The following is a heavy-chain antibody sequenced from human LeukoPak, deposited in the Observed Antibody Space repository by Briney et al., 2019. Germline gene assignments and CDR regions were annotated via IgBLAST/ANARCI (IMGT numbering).Heavy chain of an antibody. V-gene: IGHV4-34*01. Sequence: KPSETLSLNCGVYGESLNTYYWTWIRQPPGKGLEWIGEINRSGSINYNPSLKSRVTMSVDTSKNQLSLTLTSVTAADTAVYYCTATPYRDGPLNYWGQGTLVTVCS. CDR3: TATPYRDGPLNY. D-gene: IGHD5-24*01. CDR2: INRSGSI. CDR1: GESLNTYY. J-gene: IGHJ4*02.